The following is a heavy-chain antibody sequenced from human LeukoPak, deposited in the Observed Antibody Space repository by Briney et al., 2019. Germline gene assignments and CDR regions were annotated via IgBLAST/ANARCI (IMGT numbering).Heavy chain of an antibody. Sequence: NASETLSLTCTVSGGSISSGDYYWSWIRQPPGKGLEWIGYIYYSGSTYYNPSLKSRVTISVDTSKNQFSLKLSSVTAADTAVYYCARNYYDSSGYYYPFDYWGQGTLVTVSS. CDR3: ARNYYDSSGYYYPFDY. V-gene: IGHV4-30-4*02. CDR2: IYYSGST. CDR1: GGSISSGDYY. J-gene: IGHJ4*02. D-gene: IGHD3-22*01.